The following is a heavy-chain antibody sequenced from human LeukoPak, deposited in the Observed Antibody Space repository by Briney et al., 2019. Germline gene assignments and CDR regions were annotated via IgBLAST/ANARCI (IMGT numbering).Heavy chain of an antibody. V-gene: IGHV1-2*07. J-gene: IGHJ4*02. CDR2: INPNSGGT. CDR1: GYTFTRYY. D-gene: IGHD2-2*01. CDR3: ARTTVVPAAMS. Sequence: GASVKVSCKASGYTFTRYYMHWVRQAPGQGLEGMGWINPNSGGTNYAHKLQGRVTITRDTSISTAYMELSRLRSDDTAVYYCARTTVVPAAMSWGQGTLVTVSS.